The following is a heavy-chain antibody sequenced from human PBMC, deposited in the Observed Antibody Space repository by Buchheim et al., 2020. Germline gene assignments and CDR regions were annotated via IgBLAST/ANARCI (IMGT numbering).Heavy chain of an antibody. Sequence: EVQLVESGGGLVQPGGSLRLSCAATGFTFSSNWMAWVRQAPGKGLEWVANIKPDGSEKYYVDSVQGRFTISRDNAKNLLSLQMNSLGDEDAAVYHCVRWGLTAGMDVWGQGTT. D-gene: IGHD7-27*01. CDR3: VRWGLTAGMDV. CDR1: GFTFSSNW. J-gene: IGHJ6*02. CDR2: IKPDGSEK. V-gene: IGHV3-7*01.